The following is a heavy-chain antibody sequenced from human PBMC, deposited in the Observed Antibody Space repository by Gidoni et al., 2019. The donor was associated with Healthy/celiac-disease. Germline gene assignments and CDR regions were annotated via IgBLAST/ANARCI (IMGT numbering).Heavy chain of an antibody. Sequence: EVQLVESGGGLVQPGRSLRLSCTASGFTFGDYAMRWVRQAPGQGKGLEWVGFIRSKAYGGTTEYAASVKGRFTISRDDSKSIAYLQMNSLKTEDTAVYYCTRDLGSYGDYALVYYYYYGMDVWGQGTTVTVSS. CDR2: IRSKAYGGTT. V-gene: IGHV3-49*04. CDR1: GFTFGDYA. J-gene: IGHJ6*02. CDR3: TRDLGSYGDYALVYYYYYGMDV. D-gene: IGHD4-17*01.